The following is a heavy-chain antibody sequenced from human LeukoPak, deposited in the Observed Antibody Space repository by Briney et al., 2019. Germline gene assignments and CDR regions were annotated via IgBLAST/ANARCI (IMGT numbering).Heavy chain of an antibody. J-gene: IGHJ4*02. Sequence: SETLSLTCAVYGGSFSGYYWSWIRQPPGKGLEWIGEINHSGSTNYNPSLKGRVTISVDTSKNQFSLKLSSVTAADTAVYYCARVEYSSGWYPGYDYWGQGTLVTVSS. CDR3: ARVEYSSGWYPGYDY. CDR2: INHSGST. D-gene: IGHD6-19*01. CDR1: GGSFSGYY. V-gene: IGHV4-34*01.